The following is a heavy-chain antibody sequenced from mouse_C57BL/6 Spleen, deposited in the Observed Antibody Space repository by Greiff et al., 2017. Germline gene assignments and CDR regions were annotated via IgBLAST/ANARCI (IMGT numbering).Heavy chain of an antibody. D-gene: IGHD2-4*01. CDR1: GYTFTDYE. Sequence: QVQLQQSGAELVRPGASVTLSCKASGYTFTDYEMHWVKQTPVHGLEWIGAIDPETGGTAYNQKFKGKAILTADKSSSTAYMKLRSLTSEDSAVDYCTREGLRRDYAMDYWGQGTSVTVSS. V-gene: IGHV1-15*01. CDR3: TREGLRRDYAMDY. J-gene: IGHJ4*01. CDR2: IDPETGGT.